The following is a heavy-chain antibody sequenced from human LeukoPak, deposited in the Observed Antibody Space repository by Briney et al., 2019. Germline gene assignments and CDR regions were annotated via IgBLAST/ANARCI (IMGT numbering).Heavy chain of an antibody. CDR2: INSDASVT. CDR1: GFTFSNYW. Sequence: GGSLRLSCAASGFTFSNYWMHWVRQPPGKGLVWVSRINSDASVTTYADSVKGRFTISRVNAKNTLYLQMTSLRAGDTAVYYCARVTAVAGTSVGVDAWGQGILVTVS. CDR3: ARVTAVAGTSVGVDA. J-gene: IGHJ4*02. V-gene: IGHV3-74*01. D-gene: IGHD6-19*01.